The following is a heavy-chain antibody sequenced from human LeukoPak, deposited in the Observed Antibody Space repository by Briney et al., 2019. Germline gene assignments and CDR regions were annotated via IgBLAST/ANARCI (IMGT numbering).Heavy chain of an antibody. CDR2: ISWNSVGI. CDR1: GFIFDDYA. V-gene: IGHV3-9*01. J-gene: IGHJ2*01. D-gene: IGHD6-25*01. CDR3: TKRGQRSWYLDL. Sequence: GGSLRLSCAASGFIFDDYAMHWVRQVPGKGPEWVSGISWNSVGIGYADSVKGRFTISRDNAKNSLYLQMNSLRPEDTALYYCTKRGQRSWYLDLWGRGTLVIVSS.